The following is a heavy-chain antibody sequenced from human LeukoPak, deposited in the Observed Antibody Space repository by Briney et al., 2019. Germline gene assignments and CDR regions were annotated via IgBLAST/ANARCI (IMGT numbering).Heavy chain of an antibody. D-gene: IGHD2-2*01. CDR1: GFTFSSYS. Sequence: GGSLRLSCAASGFTFSSYSMNWVRQAPGKGLEWDSSISSSGSFIYYADSLRGRFTISRDNAKNSPYLQMNSLRADDTAVYYCARGSCSSVSCNLDSWGQGTLVTVSS. CDR2: ISSSGSFI. CDR3: ARGSCSSVSCNLDS. V-gene: IGHV3-21*01. J-gene: IGHJ4*02.